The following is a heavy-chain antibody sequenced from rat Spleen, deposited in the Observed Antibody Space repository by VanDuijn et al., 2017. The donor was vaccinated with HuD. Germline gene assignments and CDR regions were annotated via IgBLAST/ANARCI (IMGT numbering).Heavy chain of an antibody. CDR1: GFTFNNYW. CDR2: ITNTGGST. Sequence: EVHLVESGGGLVQPGRSLKVSCAASGFTFNNYWMTWIRQAPGKGLEWVASITNTGGSTYYRDSVRDRFTISRDNGKSILYLQMDSLKSEDTATYYCARHGRGGTARYYVFDVWGQGASVTVSS. J-gene: IGHJ4*01. V-gene: IGHV5-31*01. CDR3: ARHGRGGTARYYVFDV. D-gene: IGHD4-3*01.